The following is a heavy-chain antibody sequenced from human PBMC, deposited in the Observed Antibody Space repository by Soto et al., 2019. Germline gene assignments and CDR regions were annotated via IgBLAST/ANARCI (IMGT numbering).Heavy chain of an antibody. CDR3: ARADRTLVTSYSLDV. J-gene: IGHJ6*02. CDR2: INHCGTI. Sequence: SETLSLTCAVYGGYCSGYYWTWIRQRPGKGLEWIAEINHCGTINFNPSLKSRLTISLDTSKKHFSLKLSYVTDADTAAYYCARADRTLVTSYSLDVWGQGTTVTVSS. V-gene: IGHV4-34*01. CDR1: GGYCSGYY. D-gene: IGHD2-21*02.